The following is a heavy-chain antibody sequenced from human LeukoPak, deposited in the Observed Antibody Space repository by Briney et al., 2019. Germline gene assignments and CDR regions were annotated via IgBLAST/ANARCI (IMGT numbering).Heavy chain of an antibody. D-gene: IGHD2-2*01. J-gene: IGHJ4*02. CDR2: IIPIFGTA. V-gene: IGHV1-69*06. CDR3: ARVMGPYCSSTSCYFDY. Sequence: GASVKVSCKASGGTFSSYAISWVRQAPGQGLEWMGGIIPIFGTANYAQKFQGRVTITADKSTSTAYMELSSLRSEDTAVYYCARVMGPYCSSTSCYFDYWGQGTLVTVSS. CDR1: GGTFSSYA.